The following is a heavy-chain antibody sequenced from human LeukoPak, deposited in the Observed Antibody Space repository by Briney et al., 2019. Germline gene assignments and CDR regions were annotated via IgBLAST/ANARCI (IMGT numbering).Heavy chain of an antibody. Sequence: SVKVSCKASVGTFSSYAISWVRQAPGQGLEWMGGIIPIFGTANYAQKFQGRVTITADESTSTAYMELSSLRSEDTAVYYCARGRTYYYGSGIDYWGQGTLVTVSS. V-gene: IGHV1-69*13. CDR3: ARGRTYYYGSGIDY. J-gene: IGHJ4*02. D-gene: IGHD3-10*01. CDR1: VGTFSSYA. CDR2: IIPIFGTA.